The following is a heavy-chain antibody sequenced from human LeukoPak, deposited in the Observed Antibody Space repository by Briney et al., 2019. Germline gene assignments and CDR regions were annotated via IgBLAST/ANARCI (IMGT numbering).Heavy chain of an antibody. CDR2: ISSSSSYI. Sequence: TGGSLRLSCAASGFTFSSYSMNWVRQAPGKGLEWVSLISSSSSYIYYVDSVKGRFTISRDNAKNSLYLQMNSLRAEDTAVYYCAKVGVLAGSKYFDYWGQGTLVTVSS. D-gene: IGHD3-10*01. CDR3: AKVGVLAGSKYFDY. V-gene: IGHV3-21*01. CDR1: GFTFSSYS. J-gene: IGHJ4*02.